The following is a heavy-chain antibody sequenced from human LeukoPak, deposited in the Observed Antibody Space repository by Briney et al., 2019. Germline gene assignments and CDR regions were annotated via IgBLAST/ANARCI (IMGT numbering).Heavy chain of an antibody. CDR3: GRDFVNDAKARFDS. CDR1: GFSFSSYN. J-gene: IGHJ4*02. Sequence: GTSLRLSCAASGFSFSSYNFHWVRQAPGKGLKWLGFISYDGNIKYEDSVKGRFTISRDNSKNTLYLQMNSLRPEDTAMYYCGRDFVNDAKARFDSWGQGTLVTVSS. V-gene: IGHV3-30*03. D-gene: IGHD4/OR15-4a*01. CDR2: ISYDGNIK.